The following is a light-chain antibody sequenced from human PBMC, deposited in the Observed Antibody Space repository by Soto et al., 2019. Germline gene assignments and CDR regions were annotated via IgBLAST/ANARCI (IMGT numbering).Light chain of an antibody. Sequence: QSVLTQPPSVSAAPGQKVTISCSGSRSNIGNNYVSWYQQLPGTAPKLLIYDNNKRPSGIPDRFSGSKSGTSATLGITGLQTGDEAYYYCGTWDSSLSAGVVFGGGTQLTVL. V-gene: IGLV1-51*01. CDR1: RSNIGNNY. J-gene: IGLJ2*01. CDR2: DNN. CDR3: GTWDSSLSAGVV.